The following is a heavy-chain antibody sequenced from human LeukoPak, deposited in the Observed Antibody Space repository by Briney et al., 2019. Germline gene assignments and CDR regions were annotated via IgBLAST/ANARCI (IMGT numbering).Heavy chain of an antibody. CDR2: INPSGGST. V-gene: IGHV1-46*01. CDR3: TTREIVVEPAATSLVRGVLWRSDF. D-gene: IGHD2-2*01. J-gene: IGHJ4*01. CDR1: GYTFTSYY. Sequence: ASVTVSCKASGYTFTSYYMHWVRQAPGQGLEWMGIINPSGGSTSYAQKFQGRVTMTRDTSTSTVYMELSSLRSEDTAVYYCTTREIVVEPAATSLVRGVLWRSDFWGHGTLVTVSS.